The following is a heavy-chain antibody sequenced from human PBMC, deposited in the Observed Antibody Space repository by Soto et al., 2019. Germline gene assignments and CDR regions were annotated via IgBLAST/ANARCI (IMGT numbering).Heavy chain of an antibody. J-gene: IGHJ6*02. CDR1: GGTFSSYA. CDR2: IIPIFGTA. Sequence: SVKVSCKASGGTFSSYAISWVRQAPGQGLEWMGGIIPIFGTANYAQKFQGRVTITADESTSTAYMELSSLRSEDTAVYYCARSITMVRGVIITWPYYYYYYGMDVWGQGTTVTVSS. D-gene: IGHD3-10*01. V-gene: IGHV1-69*13. CDR3: ARSITMVRGVIITWPYYYYYYGMDV.